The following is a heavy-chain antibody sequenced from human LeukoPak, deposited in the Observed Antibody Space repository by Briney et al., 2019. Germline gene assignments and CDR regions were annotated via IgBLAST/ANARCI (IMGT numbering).Heavy chain of an antibody. CDR3: ARDFPHTIAVADY. Sequence: GGSLRLSCAASGFTFSSYSMNWVRQAPGKGLEWVSSISSSSSYIYYADSVKGRFTISRDNAKNSLYLQMNSLRAEDTAVYYCARDFPHTIAVADYWGQGILVTVSS. CDR1: GFTFSSYS. V-gene: IGHV3-21*01. J-gene: IGHJ4*02. D-gene: IGHD6-13*01. CDR2: ISSSSSYI.